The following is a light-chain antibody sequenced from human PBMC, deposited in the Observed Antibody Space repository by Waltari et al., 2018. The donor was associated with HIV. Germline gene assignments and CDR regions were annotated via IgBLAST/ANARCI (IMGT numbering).Light chain of an antibody. J-gene: IGLJ3*02. CDR2: DVT. CDR3: ASYTHRSTLV. CDR1: SGDVGGFDF. V-gene: IGLV2-14*03. Sequence: QSALTQPASVSGYPGQSITISCTGTSGDVGGFDFVSWYQQYPGTAPKVIISDVTNRPSGVSRRFSGSKSGNTASLTISGLRDEDEAYYYCASYTHRSTLVFGGGTKVTVL.